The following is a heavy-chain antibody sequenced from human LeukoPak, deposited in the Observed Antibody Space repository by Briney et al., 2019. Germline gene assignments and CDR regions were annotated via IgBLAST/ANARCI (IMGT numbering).Heavy chain of an antibody. CDR1: GGSFSGYY. J-gene: IGHJ3*02. V-gene: IGHV4-34*01. D-gene: IGHD3-16*01. CDR2: INHSGST. CDR3: AREVGGSAFDI. Sequence: SETLSLTCAVYGGSFSGYYWSWIRQPPGKGLEWIGEINHSGSTNYNPSLKSRVTISVDTSKNQFSLKLSSVTAADTAVYYCAREVGGSAFDIWGQGTMVTVSS.